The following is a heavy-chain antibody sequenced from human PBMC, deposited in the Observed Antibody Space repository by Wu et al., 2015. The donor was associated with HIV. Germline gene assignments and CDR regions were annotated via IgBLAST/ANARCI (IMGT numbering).Heavy chain of an antibody. J-gene: IGHJ1*01. CDR1: GYTFTSFN. D-gene: IGHD1-1*01. CDR2: MNPKSGSA. CDR3: ARVGVLLTSAGLLEYFQH. V-gene: IGHV1-8*02. Sequence: QVQLVQSGTAVQKPGTSVRVSCRVSGYTFTSFNINWIRHAPGRGLEWVGWMNPKSGSAGFGLNFQGRVSMTRNSSLSIAYMELSGVTSDDSAIYYCARVGVLLTSAGLLEYFQHWGQGTRVVVSS.